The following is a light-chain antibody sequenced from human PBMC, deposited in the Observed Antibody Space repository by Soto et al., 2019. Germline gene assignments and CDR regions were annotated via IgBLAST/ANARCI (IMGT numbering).Light chain of an antibody. CDR3: QQYSRYSK. J-gene: IGKJ1*01. V-gene: IGKV1-5*01. CDR1: QSISIW. Sequence: PSTLSASVGDRVTITCRASQSISIWLAWYQQKPGKAPKVVIYDASTLDSGVPSRFSGSGSGTEFTLTISSLQPDDFASYYCQQYSRYSKFGQGTKVDIK. CDR2: DAS.